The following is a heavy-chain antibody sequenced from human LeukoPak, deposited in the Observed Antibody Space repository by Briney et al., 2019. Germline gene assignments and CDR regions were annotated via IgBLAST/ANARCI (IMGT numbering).Heavy chain of an antibody. D-gene: IGHD2-15*01. J-gene: IGHJ1*01. CDR3: AGRGHRYSRD. CDR1: GDSVSSGY. Sequence: SETLSLICNVSGDSVSSGYWSWIRQSPGKGLEWIGFIQDTGITDYNPALKSRLLMSLDTSKTQFSLNLRSVTAAATAVYYCAGRGHRYSRDWGQGILVTISS. CDR2: IQDTGIT. V-gene: IGHV4-4*09.